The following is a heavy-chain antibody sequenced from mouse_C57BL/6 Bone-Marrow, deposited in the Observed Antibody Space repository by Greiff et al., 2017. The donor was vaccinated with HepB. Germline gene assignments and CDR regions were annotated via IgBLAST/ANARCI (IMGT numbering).Heavy chain of an antibody. V-gene: IGHV1-55*01. Sequence: QVQLQQSGAELVKPGASVKMSCKASGYTFTSYWITWVKQRPGQGLEWIGDIYPGSGSTNYNEKFKSKATLTVDTSSSTAYMQLSSLTSEDSAVYYCARGRGYSNYAWFAYWGQGTLVTVSA. CDR3: ARGRGYSNYAWFAY. CDR2: IYPGSGST. D-gene: IGHD2-5*01. CDR1: GYTFTSYW. J-gene: IGHJ3*01.